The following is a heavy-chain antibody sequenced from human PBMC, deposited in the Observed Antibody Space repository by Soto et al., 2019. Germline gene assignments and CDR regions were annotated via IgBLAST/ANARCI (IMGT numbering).Heavy chain of an antibody. CDR2: IIPIFGTA. V-gene: IGHV1-69*13. CDR3: AIQFKSELLVYYFDY. D-gene: IGHD1-26*01. CDR1: GGTFTSYA. Sequence: SVKASCKASGGTFTSYAISWVRQAPGQGLEWMGGIIPIFGTAHYAQKFQGRVTITADESTSTAYMELSSLRSEDTAVYYCAIQFKSELLVYYFDYWGQGTLVTVSS. J-gene: IGHJ4*02.